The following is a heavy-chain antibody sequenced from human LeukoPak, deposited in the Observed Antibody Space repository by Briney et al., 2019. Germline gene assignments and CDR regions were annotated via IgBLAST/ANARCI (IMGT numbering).Heavy chain of an antibody. J-gene: IGHJ4*02. V-gene: IGHV3-7*01. CDR3: ARQRFLEWFSGFGY. D-gene: IGHD3-3*01. Sequence: GGSLRLSCAASGFTFSSYWTSWVRQAPGKGLEWVANIKQDGSEKYYVDSVKGRFTISRDNAKNSLYLQMNSLRAEDTAVYYCARQRFLEWFSGFGYWGQGTLVTVSS. CDR2: IKQDGSEK. CDR1: GFTFSSYW.